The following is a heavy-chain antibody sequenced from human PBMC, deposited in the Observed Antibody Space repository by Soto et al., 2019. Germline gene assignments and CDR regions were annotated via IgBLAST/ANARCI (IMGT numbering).Heavy chain of an antibody. CDR2: IYWDDDK. V-gene: IGHV2-5*02. CDR3: QFRADPHRGGYYFDY. CDR1: GFSLTTSGVG. D-gene: IGHD3-10*01. J-gene: IGHJ4*02. Sequence: QITLKQSGPTLVKPTQTLTLTCTFSGFSLTTSGVGVGWIRQPPGKALEWLALIYWDDDKRYSPSLKSRLTITGNAPKTQVVLTMTNSDPWDTATYYFQFRADPHRGGYYFDYWGQGTLVTVSS.